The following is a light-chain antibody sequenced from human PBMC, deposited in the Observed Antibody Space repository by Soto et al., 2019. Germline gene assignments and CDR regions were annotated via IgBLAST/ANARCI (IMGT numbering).Light chain of an antibody. CDR1: SSDVGGYSY. CDR2: EVS. V-gene: IGLV2-8*01. J-gene: IGLJ1*01. CDR3: SSYAGSNNFV. Sequence: QSVLTQPPSASGSPGQSVTISCTGTSSDVGGYSYVSWYQQYPGKAPKLMISEVSKRPSGVPDRFSGSKSGNTASLTVSGLQAEDEADYYCSSYAGSNNFVFGTGTKVTVL.